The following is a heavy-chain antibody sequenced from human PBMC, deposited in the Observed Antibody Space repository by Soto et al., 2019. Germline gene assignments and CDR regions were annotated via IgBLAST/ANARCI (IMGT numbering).Heavy chain of an antibody. CDR1: GFTFSSYS. CDR2: ISSSSSYI. V-gene: IGHV3-21*01. Sequence: EVQLVESGGGLVKPGGSLRLSCAASGFTFSSYSMNWVRQAPGKGLEWVSSISSSSSYIYYADSVKGRFTISRDNAKNSLYLQMNSLRAEDTAVYYCASTPGEWELLRRAGWFDPWGQGTLVTVSS. CDR3: ASTPGEWELLRRAGWFDP. D-gene: IGHD1-26*01. J-gene: IGHJ5*02.